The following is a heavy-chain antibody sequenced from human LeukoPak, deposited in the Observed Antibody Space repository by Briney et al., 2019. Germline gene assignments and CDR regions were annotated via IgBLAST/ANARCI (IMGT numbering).Heavy chain of an antibody. D-gene: IGHD3-22*01. V-gene: IGHV1-18*01. CDR1: GYTFTSYG. CDR3: ARDLNGYYYDSSGYVTLDAFDI. Sequence: ASVTVSCKASGYTFTSYGISWVRQAPGQGLEWMGWISAYNGNTNYAQKLQGRVTMTTDTSTSTAYMELRSLRSDDTAVYYCARDLNGYYYDSSGYVTLDAFDIWGQGTMVTVSS. CDR2: ISAYNGNT. J-gene: IGHJ3*02.